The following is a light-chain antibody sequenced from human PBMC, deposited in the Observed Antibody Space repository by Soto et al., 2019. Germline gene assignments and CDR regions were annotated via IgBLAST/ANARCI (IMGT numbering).Light chain of an antibody. J-gene: IGKJ1*01. CDR2: KAS. V-gene: IGKV1-5*03. Sequence: DIQMTQSPSTLSASVGDRVNITCRASQSISSWLAWYQQKPGKAPKLLMYKASSLESGVPSRFSGSGSGTECALTLSSLQPDDFATYYCQQYKSYRRPCGPGTKVDIK. CDR1: QSISSW. CDR3: QQYKSYRRP.